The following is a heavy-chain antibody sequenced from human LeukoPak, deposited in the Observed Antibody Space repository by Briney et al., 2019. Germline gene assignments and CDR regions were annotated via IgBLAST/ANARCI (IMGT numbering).Heavy chain of an antibody. CDR3: ARSITIFGVVIIRDDYYYGMDV. CDR2: TYYRSKWYN. D-gene: IGHD3-3*01. Sequence: PSQTLSLTCAISGDSVSSNSAAWNWIRQSPSRGLEWLGRTYYRSKWYNDYAVSVKSRITINPDTSKNQFSLQLNSVTPEDTAVYYCARSITIFGVVIIRDDYYYGMDVWGQGTTVTVSS. J-gene: IGHJ6*02. CDR1: GDSVSSNSAA. V-gene: IGHV6-1*01.